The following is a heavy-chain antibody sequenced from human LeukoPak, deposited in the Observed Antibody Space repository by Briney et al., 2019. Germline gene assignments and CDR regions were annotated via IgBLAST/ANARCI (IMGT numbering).Heavy chain of an antibody. CDR3: ARVGYSYEFDY. CDR1: GGSISSSSYY. CDR2: IYYSGST. D-gene: IGHD5-18*01. V-gene: IGHV4-39*01. Sequence: SETLSLTCTVSGGSISSSSYYWGWIRQPPGKGLEWIGSIYYSGSTYYNPSLKSRVTISVDTSKNQFSLKLSSVTAADTAVYYCARVGYSYEFDYWGQGTLVTVSS. J-gene: IGHJ4*02.